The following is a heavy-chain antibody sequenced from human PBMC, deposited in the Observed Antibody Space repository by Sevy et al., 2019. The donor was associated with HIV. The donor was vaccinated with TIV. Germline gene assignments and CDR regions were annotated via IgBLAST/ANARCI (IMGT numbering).Heavy chain of an antibody. CDR1: GFTFSSYA. J-gene: IGHJ4*02. V-gene: IGHV3-23*01. CDR2: ISGSGGST. Sequence: GGSLRLSCAASGFTFSSYAMSWVRQAPGKGLEWVSAISGSGGSTYYADSVKGRFTISRDDSKNTLYRQMTSLRADDTAVYNCASPLYGSGSYSPNAYWGQGTLVTVS. CDR3: ASPLYGSGSYSPNAY. D-gene: IGHD3-10*01.